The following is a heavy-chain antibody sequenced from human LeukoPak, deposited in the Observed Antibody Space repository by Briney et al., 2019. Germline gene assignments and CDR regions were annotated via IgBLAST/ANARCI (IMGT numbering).Heavy chain of an antibody. CDR1: GFTVSSNY. CDR2: IYSGGST. Sequence: GGSLRLSCADSGFTVSSNYMRWVRQAPGKGLEWVSVIYSGGSTHYADSVKGRFTISRDNSKNTLYLQMSSLRAEDTAVYYCVKSLRGYYGSGSYWGAFDIWGQGTMVTVSS. V-gene: IGHV3-66*01. J-gene: IGHJ3*02. CDR3: VKSLRGYYGSGSYWGAFDI. D-gene: IGHD3-10*01.